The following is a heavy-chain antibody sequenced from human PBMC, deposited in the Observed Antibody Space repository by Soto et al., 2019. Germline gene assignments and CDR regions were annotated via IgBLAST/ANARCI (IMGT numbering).Heavy chain of an antibody. CDR2: INNDGSRT. V-gene: IGHV3-74*01. CDR3: GKSRWSGSSLIDY. J-gene: IGHJ4*02. Sequence: EVQLVESGGGLVQPGGSLRLSCVVSGFTFTDSWMYWVRQVPGEGLVWVSFINNDGSRTNYADSVKGRFTISRDNAKNTLYPQMNSLRAEDTAMYYCGKSRWSGSSLIDYWGQGTLVTVSS. D-gene: IGHD3-3*01. CDR1: GFTFTDSW.